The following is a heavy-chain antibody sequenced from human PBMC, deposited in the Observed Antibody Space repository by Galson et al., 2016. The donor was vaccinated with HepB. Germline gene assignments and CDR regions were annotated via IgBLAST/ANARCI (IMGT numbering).Heavy chain of an antibody. V-gene: IGHV4-4*02. D-gene: IGHD3-22*01. CDR3: ARTSLSKVVVTCGVFDS. CDR2: IYHSGNN. Sequence: SETLSLTCAVSAGSIGSSKWWSWVRQPPGKGLEWIGEIYHSGNNNYNPSLKSRVTISVDTSKNQFPLKLSSVTAADTAVYYCARTSLSKVVVTCGVFDSWGQGTMVTVSS. CDR1: AGSIGSSKW. J-gene: IGHJ3*02.